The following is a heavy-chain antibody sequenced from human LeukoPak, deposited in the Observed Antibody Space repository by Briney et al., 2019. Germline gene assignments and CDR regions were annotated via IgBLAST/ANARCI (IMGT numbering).Heavy chain of an antibody. CDR1: GFTFSSYG. CDR3: ARDRFDWLPSLIDY. Sequence: GGSLRLSCAASGFTFSSYGMNWVRQAPGKGREWVSYISSSSNTIYYADSVKGRFTISRDNAKNSLYLQMSSLRAEDTAVYYCARDRFDWLPSLIDYWGQGTLVTVSS. CDR2: ISSSSNTI. D-gene: IGHD3-9*01. V-gene: IGHV3-48*01. J-gene: IGHJ4*02.